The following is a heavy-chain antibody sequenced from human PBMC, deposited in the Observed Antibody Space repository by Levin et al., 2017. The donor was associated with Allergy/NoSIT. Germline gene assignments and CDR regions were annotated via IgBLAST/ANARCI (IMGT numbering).Heavy chain of an antibody. J-gene: IGHJ5*02. V-gene: IGHV3-13*04. CDR3: ARGGYFGSGPLGS. D-gene: IGHD3-10*01. Sequence: GGSLRLSCAASGFTFSNYDMHWVRQATGEGLEWVSAINTAGDTFYSGSVKGRFTISREDAKNSLYLQMNNLRAGDTAAYYCARGGYFGSGPLGSWGQGILVTVSS. CDR1: GFTFSNYD. CDR2: INTAGDT.